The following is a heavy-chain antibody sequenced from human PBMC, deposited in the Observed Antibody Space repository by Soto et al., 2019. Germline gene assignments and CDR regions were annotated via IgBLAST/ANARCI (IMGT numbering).Heavy chain of an antibody. D-gene: IGHD2-21*02. Sequence: EVQLVESGGGLVQPGGSLRLSCAVSGFTFGSYWMNWVRLIPGKGLEWVAYIKSDGSATYYVDSVKGRFTISRDNAKNSLYLQMNSLRVEDTSVCYCARAGYCGAGCYYYFDYWGQGTLVTVSS. CDR1: GFTFGSYW. CDR3: ARAGYCGAGCYYYFDY. CDR2: IKSDGSAT. V-gene: IGHV3-7*01. J-gene: IGHJ4*02.